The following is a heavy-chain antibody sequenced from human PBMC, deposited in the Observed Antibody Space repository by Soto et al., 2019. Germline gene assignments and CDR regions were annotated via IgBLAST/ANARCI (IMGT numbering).Heavy chain of an antibody. CDR1: GGSISSDNYF. CDR2: IDYIGRA. J-gene: IGHJ3*02. D-gene: IGHD2-21*01. V-gene: IGHV4-31*03. CDR3: PGEVKSAAPSNAFDI. Sequence: QVQLQESGPGLVTPSQTLSLTCTVSGGSISSDNYFWSWIRQHPGKGLEWIGYIDYIGRAYYNPSLKSRVTTSVDTSKNQFPLGLSSGTVANRAPYYCPGEVKSAAPSNAFDIWAQGTVVTVSS.